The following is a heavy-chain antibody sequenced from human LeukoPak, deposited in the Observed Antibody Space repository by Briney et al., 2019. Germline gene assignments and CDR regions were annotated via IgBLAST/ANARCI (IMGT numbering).Heavy chain of an antibody. D-gene: IGHD2-2*02. CDR2: IYYSGST. J-gene: IGHJ6*03. CDR1: GGSISSGDYY. CDR3: ATQEDCSSTSCYKPSDYYYYMDV. Sequence: SQTLSLTCTVSGGSISSGDYYWRWIRQPPGKGLEWIGYIYYSGSTYYNPSLKSRVTISIDTSKKQCSLKRTYVTSADTAVYYCATQEDCSSTSCYKPSDYYYYMDVWGKGTTVTVSS. V-gene: IGHV4-30-4*08.